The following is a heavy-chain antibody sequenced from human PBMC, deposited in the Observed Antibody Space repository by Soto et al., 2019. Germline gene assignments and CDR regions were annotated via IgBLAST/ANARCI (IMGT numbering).Heavy chain of an antibody. V-gene: IGHV3-73*01. CDR3: TAKADTMNVHY. D-gene: IGHD2-15*01. J-gene: IGHJ4*02. CDR2: IRSKGNSYAT. Sequence: GEARRVSCAASGFSFIDSAMHLVRQASGKGLEWVGRIRSKGNSYATAYGASVQGRFTISRDDSKKTAYLQMNSLKTEDTAVYYCTAKADTMNVHYCGQGTLVTVSS. CDR1: GFSFIDSA.